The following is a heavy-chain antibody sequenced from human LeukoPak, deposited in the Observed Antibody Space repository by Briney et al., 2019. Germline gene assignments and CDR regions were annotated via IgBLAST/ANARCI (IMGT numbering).Heavy chain of an antibody. CDR2: ISSNGGRT. CDR1: GFTFSSYS. D-gene: IGHD6-13*01. V-gene: IGHV3-64*01. J-gene: IGHJ6*02. Sequence: PGGSLRLSCAASGFTFSSYSMHWVRQAPGKGLEYVSAISSNGGRTYYANSVKGRFTISRDNSKNTLYLQMGSLRAEDMAVYNCARAGYTSYYYYDMDVWGQGTTVTVSS. CDR3: ARAGYTSYYYYDMDV.